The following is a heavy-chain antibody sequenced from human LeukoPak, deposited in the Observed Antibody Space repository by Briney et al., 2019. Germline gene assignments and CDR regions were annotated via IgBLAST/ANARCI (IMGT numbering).Heavy chain of an antibody. CDR3: ASTRGVYYDSSGYYTN. V-gene: IGHV4-59*08. CDR2: IYYSGST. CDR1: GGSISSYY. Sequence: SETLSLTCTVSGGSISSYYWSWIRQPPGKGLEWIGYIYYSGSTNYNPSLKSRVTISVDTSKNQFSLKLSSVTAADTAVYYCASTRGVYYDSSGYYTNWGQETLVTVSS. J-gene: IGHJ4*02. D-gene: IGHD3-22*01.